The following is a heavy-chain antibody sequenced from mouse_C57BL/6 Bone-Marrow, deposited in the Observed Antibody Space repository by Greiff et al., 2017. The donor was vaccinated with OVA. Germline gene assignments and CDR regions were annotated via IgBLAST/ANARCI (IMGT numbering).Heavy chain of an antibody. CDR2: ISDGGSYT. CDR1: GFTFSSYA. Sequence: DVHLVESGGGLVKPGGSLKLSCAASGFTFSSYAMSWVRQTPEKRLEWVATISDGGSYTYYPDNVKGRFTISRDNAKNNLYLQMSHLKSEDTAMYYCAREGAHSNYDAMDYWGQGTSVTVSS. CDR3: AREGAHSNYDAMDY. D-gene: IGHD2-5*01. V-gene: IGHV5-4*01. J-gene: IGHJ4*01.